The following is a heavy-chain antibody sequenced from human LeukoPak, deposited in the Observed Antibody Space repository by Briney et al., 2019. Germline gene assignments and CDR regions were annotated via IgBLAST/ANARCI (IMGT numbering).Heavy chain of an antibody. CDR1: GFTFTTYA. J-gene: IGHJ4*02. V-gene: IGHV3-23*01. D-gene: IGHD4-17*01. CDR3: AKDIFGDYGGPDY. CDR2: ISGGAVST. Sequence: GGSLRLSCAASGFTFTTYAMSWVRQAPGKGLEWVSAISGGAVSTYYADSVKGRFTISRDNSKNTLYLQMNSLRAEDTAVYYCAKDIFGDYGGPDYWGQGALVTVSS.